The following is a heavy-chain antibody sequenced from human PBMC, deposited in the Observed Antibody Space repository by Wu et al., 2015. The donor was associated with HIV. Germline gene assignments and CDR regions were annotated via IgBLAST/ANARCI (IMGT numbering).Heavy chain of an antibody. CDR2: INPNSGGT. Sequence: QVQLVQSGAEVKKPGASVKVSCKASGYTFTGYYMHWVRQAPGQGLEWMGWINPNSGGTNYAQKFQGRVTMTRDTSISTAYMELSRLRSDDTAVYYCAREQRLVAGNYYYYYGMDVWGQGTTVTVSS. CDR3: AREQRLVAGNYYYYYGMDV. V-gene: IGHV1-2*02. D-gene: IGHD6-19*01. J-gene: IGHJ6*02. CDR1: GYTFTGYY.